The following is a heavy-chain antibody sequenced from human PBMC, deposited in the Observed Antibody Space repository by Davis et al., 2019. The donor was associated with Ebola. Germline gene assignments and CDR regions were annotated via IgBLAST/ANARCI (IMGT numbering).Heavy chain of an antibody. CDR3: ARAQYVRLLDY. CDR1: GASFSGYY. CDR2: INHSGST. J-gene: IGHJ4*02. V-gene: IGHV4-34*01. D-gene: IGHD3-16*01. Sequence: SETLSLTCAVYGASFSGYYWSWIRQPPGKGLEWIGEINHSGSTYYNTSLISRVTISVDTSSNQFSLKLNSVTAADTAVYYCARAQYVRLLDYWGQGTLVTVSS.